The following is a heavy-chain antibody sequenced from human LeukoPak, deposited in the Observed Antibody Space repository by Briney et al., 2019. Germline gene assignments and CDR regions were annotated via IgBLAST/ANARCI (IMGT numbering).Heavy chain of an antibody. CDR3: ASSSQVGATTAFDY. CDR1: GGTFSSYA. D-gene: IGHD1-26*01. J-gene: IGHJ4*02. V-gene: IGHV1-69*04. CDR2: IIPIFGIA. Sequence: SVKVSCKASGGTFSSYAISWVRQAPGQGLEWMGRIIPIFGIANYAQKFQGRVTITADKSTSTAYMELSSLRPEDTAVYYCASSSQVGATTAFDYWGQGTLVTVSS.